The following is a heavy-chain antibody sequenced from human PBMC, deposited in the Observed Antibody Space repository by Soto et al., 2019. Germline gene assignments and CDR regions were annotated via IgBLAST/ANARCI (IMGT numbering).Heavy chain of an antibody. CDR1: GGSISSGGYY. V-gene: IGHV4-31*03. CDR2: LYYIRST. J-gene: IGHJ6*02. D-gene: IGHD3-16*02. CDR3: ARDNRLGELSEV. Sequence: QVQLQESGPGLVKPSQTLSLTCTVSGGSISSGGYYWSCIRQHPEKGLEWIGYLYYIRSTYYNPSLKSRVTISVDTSKNQFAIKLSSVTGADTAVYYCARDNRLGELSEVWGQGSTVTVSS.